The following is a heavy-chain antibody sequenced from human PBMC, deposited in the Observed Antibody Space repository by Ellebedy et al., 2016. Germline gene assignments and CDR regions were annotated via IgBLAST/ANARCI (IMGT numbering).Heavy chain of an antibody. D-gene: IGHD3-3*01. Sequence: GSLRLSCTVSGGSISSYYWSWIRQPPGKGLEWIGYIYYSGSTNYNPSLKSRVTISVDTSKNQFSLKLSSVTAADTAVYYCARGNWDYDFWSGYYRYYYYGMDVWGQGTTVTVSS. J-gene: IGHJ6*02. V-gene: IGHV4-59*08. CDR1: GGSISSYY. CDR2: IYYSGST. CDR3: ARGNWDYDFWSGYYRYYYYGMDV.